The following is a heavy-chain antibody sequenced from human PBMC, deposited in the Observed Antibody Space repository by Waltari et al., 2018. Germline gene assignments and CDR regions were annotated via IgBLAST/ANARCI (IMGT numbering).Heavy chain of an antibody. J-gene: IGHJ4*02. V-gene: IGHV2-5*01. D-gene: IGHD3-3*01. CDR1: GFSLDTSNMG. Sequence: QITLKESGPTLGTPTQTLTLTCTFSGFSLDTSNMGVGWIRAPPGKALEWLAVIYWNGDTRYTPSLISRLTITKDTSSNQVVLTMTNMDPVDTATYYCAHSVVYYDWTPNYFDYWGQGALVTVSS. CDR2: IYWNGDT. CDR3: AHSVVYYDWTPNYFDY.